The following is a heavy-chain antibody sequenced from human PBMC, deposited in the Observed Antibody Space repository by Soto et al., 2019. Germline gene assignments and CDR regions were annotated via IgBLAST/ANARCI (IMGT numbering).Heavy chain of an antibody. CDR3: AKVGREDYDFWSGLYYYYGMDV. D-gene: IGHD3-3*01. Sequence: GGSLRLSCAASGFTFSSYGMHWVRQAPGKGLEWVAVISYDGSNKYYADSVKGRFTISRDNSKNTLYLQMNSLRAEDTAVYYCAKVGREDYDFWSGLYYYYGMDVWGQGTTVTVSS. V-gene: IGHV3-30*18. CDR1: GFTFSSYG. CDR2: ISYDGSNK. J-gene: IGHJ6*02.